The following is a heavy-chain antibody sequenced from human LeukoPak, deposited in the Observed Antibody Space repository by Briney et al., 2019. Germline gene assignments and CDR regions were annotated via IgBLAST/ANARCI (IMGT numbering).Heavy chain of an antibody. V-gene: IGHV1-18*01. CDR1: GYTFTSYG. CDR3: AREGRYCSSTSCYRLFDY. Sequence: ASVEVSCKASGYTFTSYGISWVRQAPGQGLEWMGWISAYNGNTNYAQKLQGRVTMTTDTSTSTAYMELRSLRSDDTAVYYCAREGRYCSSTSCYRLFDYWGQGTLVTVSS. CDR2: ISAYNGNT. D-gene: IGHD2-2*01. J-gene: IGHJ4*02.